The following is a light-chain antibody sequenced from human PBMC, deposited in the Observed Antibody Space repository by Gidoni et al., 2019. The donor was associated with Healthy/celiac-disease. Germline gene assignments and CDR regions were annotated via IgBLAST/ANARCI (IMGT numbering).Light chain of an antibody. CDR1: QSVSSN. CDR3: QQYNNWPPVA. V-gene: IGKV3-15*01. J-gene: IGKJ5*01. CDR2: VPS. Sequence: EIVMTQSPATLSVSPGERATLSCRASQSVSSNLAWYQQKPGQAPRLLIYVPSTRSTGIPARFSGSGSGTEFTLTICTLQSEDFAVYSCQQYNNWPPVAFGQGTRLEIK.